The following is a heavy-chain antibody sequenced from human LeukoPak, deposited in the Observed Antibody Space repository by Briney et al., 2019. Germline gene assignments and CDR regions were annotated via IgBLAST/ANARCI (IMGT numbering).Heavy chain of an antibody. D-gene: IGHD3-10*02. V-gene: IGHV3-21*01. CDR3: AELGITMIGGV. J-gene: IGHJ6*04. CDR2: ISSSSSYI. CDR1: GFTFVSYS. Sequence: GGSLRLSCAASGFTFVSYSMNWVRQAPGKGLEWVSSISSSSSYIYYADSVKGRFTISRDNAKNSLYLQMNSLRAEDTAVYYCAELGITMIGGVWGKGTTVTISS.